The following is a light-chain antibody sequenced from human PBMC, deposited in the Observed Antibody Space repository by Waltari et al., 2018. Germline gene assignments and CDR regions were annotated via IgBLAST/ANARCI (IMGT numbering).Light chain of an antibody. Sequence: QSALTQPASVSGSTGQSITISCTGTSSDIGASDYVSCYQQHPGKAPKLLIYDVTYPPAGVSHRFSGSKSGNTASLTISGLQAEDEADYYCSSYTSTNTLLFGGGTMLTVL. CDR3: SSYTSTNTLL. J-gene: IGLJ2*01. CDR1: SSDIGASDY. CDR2: DVT. V-gene: IGLV2-14*03.